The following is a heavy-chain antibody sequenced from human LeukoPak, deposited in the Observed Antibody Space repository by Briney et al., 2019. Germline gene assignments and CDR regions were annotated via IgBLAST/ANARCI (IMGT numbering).Heavy chain of an antibody. CDR1: GFTVSSSY. CDR2: VYSGGKT. Sequence: SGGSLRLSCAATGFTVSSSYMSWVRQAPGKGLEWVSVVYSGGKTYYADSVKGRLSISRDNSKNMVYLQMNSLGAEDTAVYYCARYSDRGEWYPSYWGQGTLVTVSS. CDR3: ARYSDRGEWYPSY. D-gene: IGHD3-3*01. J-gene: IGHJ4*02. V-gene: IGHV3-66*01.